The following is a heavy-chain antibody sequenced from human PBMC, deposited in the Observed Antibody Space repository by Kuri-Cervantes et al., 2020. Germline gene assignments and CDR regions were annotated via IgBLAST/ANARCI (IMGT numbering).Heavy chain of an antibody. CDR1: GGSISSDGYY. J-gene: IGHJ5*02. CDR3: ARGGGFGDLLRWFDP. D-gene: IGHD3-10*01. Sequence: SETLSLTCTVSGGSISSDGYYWNWIRQHPGRGLEWIGYIYYSGITYYNPSLKSRTTLSVDTSKNQFSLKLSSVTAADTAVYYCARGGGFGDLLRWFDPWGQGTLVTVSS. V-gene: IGHV4-31*03. CDR2: IYYSGIT.